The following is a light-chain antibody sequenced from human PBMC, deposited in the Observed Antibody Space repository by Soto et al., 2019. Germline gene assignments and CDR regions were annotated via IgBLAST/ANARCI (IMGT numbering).Light chain of an antibody. CDR3: SSYTSSNTLV. Sequence: QSVLTQPASVSGSPGQSITISCTGGSSDIGGYNYVSWFQQHPDKVPKLMIYEVTNRPSGVSNRFSGSKSGSTASLTISGLQAEDEADYYCSSYTSSNTLVFGTGTKVTVL. V-gene: IGLV2-14*01. CDR2: EVT. CDR1: SSDIGGYNY. J-gene: IGLJ1*01.